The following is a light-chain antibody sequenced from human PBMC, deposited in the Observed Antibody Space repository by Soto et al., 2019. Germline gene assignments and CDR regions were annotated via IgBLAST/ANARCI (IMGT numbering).Light chain of an antibody. J-gene: IGLJ1*01. CDR1: SSDVGGYNY. CDR3: CSYTTSNTRQIV. CDR2: DVS. Sequence: QSALTQPASGSGSHGQSSTISCTGTSSDVGGYNYVSWYQHHPGKAPKLMIYDVSNRPSGVSNRFSGSKSGNTASLTISGLQPEDEADYYCCSYTTSNTRQIVFGTGTKVTVL. V-gene: IGLV2-14*03.